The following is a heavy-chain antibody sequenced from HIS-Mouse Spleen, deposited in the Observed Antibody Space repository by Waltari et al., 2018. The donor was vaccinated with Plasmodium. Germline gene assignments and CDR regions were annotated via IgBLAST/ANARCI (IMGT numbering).Heavy chain of an antibody. CDR2: TYYSGST. CDR1: GGSISSSSYY. V-gene: IGHV4-39*01. J-gene: IGHJ4*02. D-gene: IGHD3-3*01. Sequence: QLQLQESGPGLVKPSETLSLTCTVSGGSISSSSYYWGWIRQPPGKGLEWIGSTYYSGSTYYNPSLKSRATISVDTSKNQFSLKLSSGTAADTAVYYCARQLAYYDFWSGYSRGYYFDYWGQGTLVTVSS. CDR3: ARQLAYYDFWSGYSRGYYFDY.